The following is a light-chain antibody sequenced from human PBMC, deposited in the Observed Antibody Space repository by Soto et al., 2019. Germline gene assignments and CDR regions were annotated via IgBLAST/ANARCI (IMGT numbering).Light chain of an antibody. V-gene: IGLV1-40*01. Sequence: QSVLTQPPSVSGAPGQRVTISFTGSSSNIGAGYDVHWYQQLPGTAPKLLIYGNSNRPSGVPDRFSGSKSGTSASLAITGLQAEDEADYYCQSYDSSLSGYVVFGGGTKVTVL. CDR1: SSNIGAGYD. CDR2: GNS. J-gene: IGLJ2*01. CDR3: QSYDSSLSGYVV.